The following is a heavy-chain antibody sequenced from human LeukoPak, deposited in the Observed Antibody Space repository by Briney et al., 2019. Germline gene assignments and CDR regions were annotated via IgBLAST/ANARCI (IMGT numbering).Heavy chain of an antibody. Sequence: SETLSLTCTVSGGSISSYYWSWIRQPPGKGLEWIGYIYYSGSTNYNPSLKSRVTISVDTSKNQFSLKLSSVTAADTAVYYCARHPIYYDYVWGSYRPWYFYYWGQGTLVTVSS. V-gene: IGHV4-59*08. J-gene: IGHJ4*02. D-gene: IGHD3-16*02. CDR1: GGSISSYY. CDR2: IYYSGST. CDR3: ARHPIYYDYVWGSYRPWYFYY.